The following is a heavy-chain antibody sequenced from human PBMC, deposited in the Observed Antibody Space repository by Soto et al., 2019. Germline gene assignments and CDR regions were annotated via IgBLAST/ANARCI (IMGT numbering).Heavy chain of an antibody. CDR1: GYTFTSYA. V-gene: IGHV1-3*01. D-gene: IGHD3-10*01. J-gene: IGHJ4*02. CDR3: ARDPLLWVGETLDY. Sequence: QVQLVQSGAEVKKPGASVKVSCKASGYTFTSYAMHWVRQAPGQRLEWMGWINAGNGNTKYSQKFQGRVTITRDTSASTAYMELSSLRSEDAAVYYCARDPLLWVGETLDYWGQGTLVTVSS. CDR2: INAGNGNT.